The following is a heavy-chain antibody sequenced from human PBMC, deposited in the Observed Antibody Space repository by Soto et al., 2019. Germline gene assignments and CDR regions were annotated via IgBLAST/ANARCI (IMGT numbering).Heavy chain of an antibody. J-gene: IGHJ4*02. Sequence: GGSLRLSCAASGFHFSDYYMSWIRQAPGKGLEWISYISSSGTTIDYADSVKGRFTISRDNSRNTLYLQLENLRVEDTAVYFCAKGSALYDFLTGTLAFWGLGTLVTVSS. CDR3: AKGSALYDFLTGTLAF. V-gene: IGHV3-11*01. D-gene: IGHD3-9*01. CDR2: ISSSGTTI. CDR1: GFHFSDYY.